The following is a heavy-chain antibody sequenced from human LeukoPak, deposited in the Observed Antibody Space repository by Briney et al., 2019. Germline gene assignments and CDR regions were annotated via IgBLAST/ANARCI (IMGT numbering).Heavy chain of an antibody. D-gene: IGHD2-2*01. CDR1: GYTFTSYD. J-gene: IGHJ4*02. V-gene: IGHV1-8*01. Sequence: GASVKVSCKASGYTFTSYDINWVRQATGQGLEWMGWMNPNSGNTGYAQKFQGRVTMTRNTSISTAYMELSSLRSEDTAVYYCARGPYCSSTSCCPLGSDYWGQGTLVTVSS. CDR3: ARGPYCSSTSCCPLGSDY. CDR2: MNPNSGNT.